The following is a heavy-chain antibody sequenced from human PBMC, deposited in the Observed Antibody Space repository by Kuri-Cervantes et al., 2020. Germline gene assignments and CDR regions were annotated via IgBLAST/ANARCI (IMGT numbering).Heavy chain of an antibody. CDR2: IYHSGST. Sequence: SETLSLTCTVSGGSISSSSYYWGWIRQPPGKGLEWIGSIYHSGSTYYNPSLKSRVTISVDTSKNQFSLKLSSVTAADTAVYYCARVRIVVVVAAYFDYWGQGTLVTVSS. V-gene: IGHV4-39*07. D-gene: IGHD2-15*01. CDR3: ARVRIVVVVAAYFDY. CDR1: GGSISSSSYY. J-gene: IGHJ4*02.